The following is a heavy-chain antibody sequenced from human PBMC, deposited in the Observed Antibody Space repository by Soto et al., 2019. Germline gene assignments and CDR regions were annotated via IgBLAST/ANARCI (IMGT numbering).Heavy chain of an antibody. Sequence: ASVKVSCKASGYTFTSYAMHWVRQPPGQRLEWMGWINAGNGNTKYSQKFQGRVTITRDTSASTAYMELSSLRSEDTAVYYCAVLDYYDSSGCPFDYRGQGTLLTVSS. CDR2: INAGNGNT. D-gene: IGHD3-22*01. V-gene: IGHV1-3*01. CDR3: AVLDYYDSSGCPFDY. J-gene: IGHJ4*02. CDR1: GYTFTSYA.